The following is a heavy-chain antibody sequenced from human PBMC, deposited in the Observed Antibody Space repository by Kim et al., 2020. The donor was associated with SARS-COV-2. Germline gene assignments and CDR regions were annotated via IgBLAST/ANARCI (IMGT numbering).Heavy chain of an antibody. CDR2: IKQDGSEK. Sequence: GGSLRLSCAGSGFTFSNYWMTWVRQAPGKGLEWVANIKQDGSEKYYVDSVKGRFTISRDNAKNSLYLQMNSLRAEDTAVYYCAKVSIAAAGSDYWGQGTLVTVSS. D-gene: IGHD6-13*01. CDR3: AKVSIAAAGSDY. V-gene: IGHV3-7*03. J-gene: IGHJ4*02. CDR1: GFTFSNYW.